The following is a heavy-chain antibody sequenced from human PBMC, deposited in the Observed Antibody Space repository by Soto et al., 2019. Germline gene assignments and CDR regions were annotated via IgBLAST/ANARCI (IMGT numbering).Heavy chain of an antibody. V-gene: IGHV3-33*01. CDR2: IWYDGSNK. CDR1: GFTFSSYG. D-gene: IGHD3-16*01. Sequence: GGSLRLSCAASGFTFSSYGMHWVHQAPGKGLEWVAVIWYDGSNKYYADSVKGRFTISRDNSKKTLYLQMNSLRAEDTAVYYCARDSGQQRLAEEDYGMDVWGQGTTVTVSS. J-gene: IGHJ6*02. CDR3: ARDSGQQRLAEEDYGMDV.